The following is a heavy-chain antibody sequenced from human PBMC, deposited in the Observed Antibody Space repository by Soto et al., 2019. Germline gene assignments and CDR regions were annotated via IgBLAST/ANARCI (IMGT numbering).Heavy chain of an antibody. CDR2: ISTRSDI. CDR3: AREETAWPLAYGLDV. D-gene: IGHD2-21*02. Sequence: ESLLLSCAASGFTFSGYSMNWVRQAAGKGLEWVASISTRSDIYYADSVKGRFTISRDNAKNSVSLQMNSLRAEDTAVYYCAREETAWPLAYGLDVWGQGTTVTVSS. CDR1: GFTFSGYS. J-gene: IGHJ6*02. V-gene: IGHV3-21*01.